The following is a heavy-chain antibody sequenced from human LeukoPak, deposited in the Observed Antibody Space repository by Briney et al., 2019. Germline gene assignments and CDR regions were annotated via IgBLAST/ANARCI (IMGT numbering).Heavy chain of an antibody. D-gene: IGHD3-3*01. CDR3: ARVSYDFWSGYPDC. V-gene: IGHV1-2*06. CDR1: GYTFTGYH. J-gene: IGHJ4*02. Sequence: ASVKVSCKASGYTFTGYHMHWVRQAPGQGLEWMGRINPNSGDTNYAQKLQGRVTMTTDTSTSTAYMELRSLRSDDTAVYYCARVSYDFWSGYPDCWGQGTLVTVSS. CDR2: INPNSGDT.